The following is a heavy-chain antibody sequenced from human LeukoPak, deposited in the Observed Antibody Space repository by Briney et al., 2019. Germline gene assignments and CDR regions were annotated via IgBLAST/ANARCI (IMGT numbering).Heavy chain of an antibody. Sequence: SETLSLTCAVYGGSFSGYYWSWIRQPPGKGLEWIGEMNHSGSTNYNPSLKSRVTISVDTSKNQFSLKLSSVLAAYTALYYFARRLGRKFGERFYYYHHMDVWGKGTTVTISS. CDR3: ARRLGRKFGERFYYYHHMDV. D-gene: IGHD3-10*01. J-gene: IGHJ6*03. CDR2: MNHSGST. V-gene: IGHV4-34*01. CDR1: GGSFSGYY.